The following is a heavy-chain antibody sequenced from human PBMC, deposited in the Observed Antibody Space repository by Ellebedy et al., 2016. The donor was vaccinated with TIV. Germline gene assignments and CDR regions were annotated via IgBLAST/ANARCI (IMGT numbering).Heavy chain of an antibody. J-gene: IGHJ4*02. CDR3: AREGYYDSSGYYREQAGFDY. D-gene: IGHD3-22*01. CDR2: ISYDGSNK. V-gene: IGHV3-30-3*01. Sequence: GESLKISXAASGFTFSSYAMHWVRQAPGKGLEWVAVISYDGSNKYYADSVKGQFTISRDNSKNTLYLQMNSLRAEDTAVYYCAREGYYDSSGYYREQAGFDYWGQGTLVTVSS. CDR1: GFTFSSYA.